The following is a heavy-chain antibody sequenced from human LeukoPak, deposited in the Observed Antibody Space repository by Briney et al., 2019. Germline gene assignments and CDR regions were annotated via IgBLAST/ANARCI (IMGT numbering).Heavy chain of an antibody. Sequence: PGGSLRLSCAASGFTFSSYSMNWVRQPPGKGLEWIGEINHSGSTNYNPSLKSRVTISVDTSKNQFSLKLSSVTAADTAVYYCARPAYYMDVWAKGPRSPSP. J-gene: IGHJ6*03. CDR2: INHSGST. V-gene: IGHV4-34*01. CDR3: ARPAYYMDV. CDR1: GFTFSSYS.